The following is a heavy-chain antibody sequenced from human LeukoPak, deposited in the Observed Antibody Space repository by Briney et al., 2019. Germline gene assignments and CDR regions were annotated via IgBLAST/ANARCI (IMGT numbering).Heavy chain of an antibody. CDR2: ITSGGDYM. CDR1: GFTFGGYT. Sequence: GGSLRLSCAASGFTFGGYTMSWVRQAPGKGLQWVSTITSGGDYMYYADPVKGRFTISRDDSKNSLYLHMNSLRAEDTAAYYCARVSIFGVVIANDYWGQGTVVTVSS. V-gene: IGHV3-21*01. D-gene: IGHD3-16*02. CDR3: ARVSIFGVVIANDY. J-gene: IGHJ4*02.